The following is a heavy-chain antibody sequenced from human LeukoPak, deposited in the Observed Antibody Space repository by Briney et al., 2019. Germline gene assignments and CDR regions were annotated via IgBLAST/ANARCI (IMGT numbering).Heavy chain of an antibody. CDR2: IIPILGIA. V-gene: IGHV1-69*04. D-gene: IGHD6-13*01. J-gene: IGHJ5*02. CDR3: AKDRNSSWYLDWFDP. Sequence: SVKVSCKASGGTFSSYAISWVRQAPGQGLEWMGRIIPILGIANYAQKFQGRVTITADKSTSTAYMELSSLRSEDTAVYYCAKDRNSSWYLDWFDPWGQGTLVTVSS. CDR1: GGTFSSYA.